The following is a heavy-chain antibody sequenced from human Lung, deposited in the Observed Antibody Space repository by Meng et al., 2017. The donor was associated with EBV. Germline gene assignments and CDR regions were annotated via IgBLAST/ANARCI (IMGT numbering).Heavy chain of an antibody. D-gene: IGHD6-19*01. Sequence: VQLVQFGSELKKPGASVNVSCKASGYTFTRYPMNWVRQAPGQGLEWMGWISTNTGNPTYAQGFTGRFVFSVDTSVSTAYLQISSLKAEDTAVYYCGILKYTSGFYGPAYWGQGALVTVSS. J-gene: IGHJ4*02. CDR3: GILKYTSGFYGPAY. CDR2: ISTNTGNP. V-gene: IGHV7-4-1*02. CDR1: GYTFTRYP.